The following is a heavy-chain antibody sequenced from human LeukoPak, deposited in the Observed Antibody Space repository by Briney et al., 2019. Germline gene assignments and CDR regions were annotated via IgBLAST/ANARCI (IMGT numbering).Heavy chain of an antibody. CDR1: GYTFTSYA. J-gene: IGHJ4*02. CDR3: ARGRAASDMDY. CDR2: INAGNGNT. Sequence: ASVKVSCKASGYTFTSYAMHWVRQAPGQRLEWMGWINAGNGNTKYSQKFQGRVTITRNTSISTAYMELSSLRSEDTAVYYCARGRAASDMDYWGQGTLVTVSS. V-gene: IGHV1-3*01. D-gene: IGHD6-13*01.